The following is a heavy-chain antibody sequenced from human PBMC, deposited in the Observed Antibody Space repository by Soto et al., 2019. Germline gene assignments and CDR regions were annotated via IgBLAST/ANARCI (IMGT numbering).Heavy chain of an antibody. D-gene: IGHD3-10*01. CDR2: IYYSRRT. CDR3: ARGGLLWFGDPRGMDV. Sequence: SETLSLTCTVSSDSSAGGGSSWAGFGRPQGKALEGMGYIYYSRRTHYNPPLQSRVTISINTSKNQFSLKLSSVTAADPAVYYFARGGLLWFGDPRGMDVWGQGTTVTVSS. J-gene: IGHJ6*02. CDR1: SDSSAGGGSS. V-gene: IGHV4-61*01.